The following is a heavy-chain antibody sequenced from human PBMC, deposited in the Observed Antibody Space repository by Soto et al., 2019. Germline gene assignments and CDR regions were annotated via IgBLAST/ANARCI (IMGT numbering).Heavy chain of an antibody. V-gene: IGHV4-34*01. CDR2: INHSGNT. Sequence: QVQLQQWGAGLLKPSETLSLTCAVYGGSFSGYYWSWIRQPPGKGLEWIGEINHSGNTNYNPSLKSRVTILVDTSKNQVSLKLISVTAADTAVYYCARTGGMDVWGQGTTVTVSS. CDR3: ARTGGMDV. J-gene: IGHJ6*02. CDR1: GGSFSGYY.